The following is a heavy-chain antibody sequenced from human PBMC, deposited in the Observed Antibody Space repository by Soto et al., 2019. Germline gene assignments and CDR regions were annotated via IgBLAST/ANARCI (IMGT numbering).Heavy chain of an antibody. CDR2: IDYSGST. D-gene: IGHD6-19*01. Sequence: QVQLQESGPGLVKPSQTLSLTCTVSGGSISSGGYYWSWIRQHPGKGLEWIGYIDYSGSTDYNPSLRSRVTIAEDTSKQQLHMKRSSANAAATAVYYCEGAPRAAVVGGMDVWGQGTTVTVSS. V-gene: IGHV4-31*03. J-gene: IGHJ6*02. CDR3: EGAPRAAVVGGMDV. CDR1: GGSISSGGYY.